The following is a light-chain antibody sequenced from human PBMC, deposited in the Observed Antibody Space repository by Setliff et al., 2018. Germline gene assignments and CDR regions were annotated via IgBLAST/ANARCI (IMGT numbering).Light chain of an antibody. CDR2: DVN. CDR3: SSYRSGYTRV. CDR1: SSDVGGYNF. Sequence: QSALTQPASVSGSPGQSINISCTGTSSDVGGYNFVSWYQQHPGKAPKLLISDVNSRPSGVSNRFSGSKSGNTASLTISGLQAEDEADYYCSSYRSGYTRVFGTGTKVTVL. V-gene: IGLV2-14*03. J-gene: IGLJ1*01.